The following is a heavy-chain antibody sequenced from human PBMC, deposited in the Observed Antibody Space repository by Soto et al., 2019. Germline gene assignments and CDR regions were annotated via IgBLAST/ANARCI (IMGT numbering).Heavy chain of an antibody. CDR2: ISSSSYI. D-gene: IGHD6-19*01. J-gene: IGHJ4*02. CDR3: ARDPPGHSSGWYQLDY. Sequence: GGSLTLSWATSGLTSSSYSMNWVRHVPGKGLEWVSSISSSSYIYYADSVKGRFTISRDNAKKSLYLQMNSLRAEDTAVYYCARDPPGHSSGWYQLDYWGQGTMVTVSS. CDR1: GLTSSSYS. V-gene: IGHV3-21*01.